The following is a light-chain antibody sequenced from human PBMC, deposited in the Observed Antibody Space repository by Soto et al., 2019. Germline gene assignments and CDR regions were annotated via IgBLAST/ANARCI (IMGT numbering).Light chain of an antibody. J-gene: IGKJ4*01. CDR2: KAS. CDR3: KKCKVAPFT. CDR1: QSISSW. Sequence: DIQMTQSPSTLSASVGDRVTITRRASQSISSWLAWYQQKPGKAPKLLIYKASSLEIGVPSRFSGSGSGTEFTLTISSLQPEDVATYYCKKCKVAPFTFGGGTKVDIK. V-gene: IGKV1-5*03.